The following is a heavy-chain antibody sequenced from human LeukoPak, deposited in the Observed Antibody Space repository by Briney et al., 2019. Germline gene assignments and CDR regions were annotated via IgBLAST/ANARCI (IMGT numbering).Heavy chain of an antibody. D-gene: IGHD6-13*01. V-gene: IGHV3-23*01. CDR1: GFTLSSYA. Sequence: GGALRLSCAASGFTLSSYAMSWVRQAPGEGEEWVSAISGSGGSTYYADSVKGRFTISRDNSKNTLYLQMNSLRAEDTAVYYCAKVGNSWLHDYWSQGTLVTVSS. CDR3: AKVGNSWLHDY. J-gene: IGHJ4*02. CDR2: ISGSGGST.